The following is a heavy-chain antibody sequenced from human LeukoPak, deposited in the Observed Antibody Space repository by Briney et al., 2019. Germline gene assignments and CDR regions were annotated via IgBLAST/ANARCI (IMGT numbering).Heavy chain of an antibody. V-gene: IGHV7-4-1*02. J-gene: IGHJ6*03. CDR1: GYTFTSYA. CDR3: ARLFRVAAAADYYYYMDV. Sequence: ASVKVSCKASGYTFTSYAMNWVRQAPGQGLEWMGWINTNTGNPTYAQGSTGRFVFSLDTSVSTAYLQISSLKAEDTAVYYCARLFRVAAAADYYYYMDVWGKGTTVTVSS. CDR2: INTNTGNP. D-gene: IGHD6-13*01.